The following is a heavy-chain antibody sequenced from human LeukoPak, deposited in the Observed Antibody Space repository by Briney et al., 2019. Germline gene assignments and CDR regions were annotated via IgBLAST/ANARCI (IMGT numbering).Heavy chain of an antibody. CDR1: GFTFSSYA. Sequence: GGSLRLSCAASGFTFSSYAMHWVRQAPGKGLEWVAVISYDGSNKYYADSVKGRFTISRDNSKNTLYLQMNSLRAEDTAVYYCANRYTYDYWGQGTLVTVSS. CDR3: ANRYTYDY. D-gene: IGHD3-16*02. V-gene: IGHV3-30-3*01. CDR2: ISYDGSNK. J-gene: IGHJ4*02.